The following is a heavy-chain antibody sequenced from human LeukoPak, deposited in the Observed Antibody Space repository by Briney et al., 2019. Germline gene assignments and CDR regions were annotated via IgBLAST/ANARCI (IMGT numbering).Heavy chain of an antibody. D-gene: IGHD4-23*01. CDR1: GFTFSSYG. Sequence: HPGGSLRLSCAASGFTFSSYGMHWVHQAPGKGLEWVAVISYDGSNKYYADSVKGRFTISRDNSKNTLYLQMNSLRAEDTAVYYCANLLRWEPYWGQGTLVTVSS. V-gene: IGHV3-30*18. CDR2: ISYDGSNK. CDR3: ANLLRWEPY. J-gene: IGHJ4*02.